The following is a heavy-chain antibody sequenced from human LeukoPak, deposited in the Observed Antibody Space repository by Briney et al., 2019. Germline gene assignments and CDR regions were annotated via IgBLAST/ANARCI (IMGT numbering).Heavy chain of an antibody. V-gene: IGHV4-59*01. CDR3: AYDSSAHIPPPTTFDI. Sequence: SETLSLTCTVSGGSISSYYWSWIRQPPGKGLEWIGYIYYSGSTNYNPSLKSRVTISVDTSKNQFSLKLSSVTAADTAVYYCAYDSSAHIPPPTTFDIWGQGTMVTVSS. D-gene: IGHD3-22*01. CDR2: IYYSGST. J-gene: IGHJ3*02. CDR1: GGSISSYY.